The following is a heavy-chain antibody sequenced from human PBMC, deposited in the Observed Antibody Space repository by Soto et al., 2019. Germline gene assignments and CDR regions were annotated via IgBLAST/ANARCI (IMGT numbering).Heavy chain of an antibody. CDR2: INHSGST. CDR1: GGSFSGYY. J-gene: IGHJ6*02. V-gene: IGHV4-34*01. D-gene: IGHD3-3*01. Sequence: SETLSLTCAVYGGSFSGYYWSWIRQPPGKGLEWIGEINHSGSTNYNPSLKSRVTISVDTSKNQFSLKLSSVTAADTAVYYCARDRYYDFWSGYNYGMDVWGQGTTVTVSS. CDR3: ARDRYYDFWSGYNYGMDV.